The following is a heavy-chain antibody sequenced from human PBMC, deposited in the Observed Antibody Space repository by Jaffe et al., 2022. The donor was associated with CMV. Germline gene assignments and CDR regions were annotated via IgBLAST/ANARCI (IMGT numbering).Heavy chain of an antibody. CDR2: ISSSSSYI. D-gene: IGHD5-18*01. J-gene: IGHJ5*02. V-gene: IGHV3-21*01. Sequence: EVQLVESGGGLVKPGGSLRLSCAASGFIFSSYSINWVRQAPGKGLEWVSSISSSSSYIYYADSVKGRFTISRDNAKNSLYLQMNSLRAEDTAVYYCARGQGPGYSYGGNWFDPWGQGTLVTVSS. CDR3: ARGQGPGYSYGGNWFDP. CDR1: GFIFSSYS.